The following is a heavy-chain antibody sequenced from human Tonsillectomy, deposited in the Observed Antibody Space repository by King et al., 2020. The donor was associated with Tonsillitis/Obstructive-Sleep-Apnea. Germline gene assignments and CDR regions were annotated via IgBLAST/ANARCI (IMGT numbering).Heavy chain of an antibody. Sequence: QLVQSGAEVKKPGASVKVSCKASGYTFTSYAMHWVRQAPGQRLEWMGWINAGNGNTKYSQKFQGRVTITRDTSASTAYMELSSLRSEDTAVYYCASGSIVVVQAAIVPRFDPWGQGTLVTVSS. CDR2: INAGNGNT. D-gene: IGHD2-2*01. CDR1: GYTFTSYA. J-gene: IGHJ5*02. V-gene: IGHV1-3*01. CDR3: ASGSIVVVQAAIVPRFDP.